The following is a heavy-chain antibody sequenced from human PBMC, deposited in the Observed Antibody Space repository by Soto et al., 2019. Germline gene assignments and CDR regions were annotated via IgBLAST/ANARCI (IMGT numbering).Heavy chain of an antibody. D-gene: IGHD3-3*01. J-gene: IGHJ5*02. Sequence: QVQLVESGGGVVQPGRSLRLSCAASGFTFSSYAMHWVRQAPGKGLGWVAVISYDGSNKNYADSVKGRFTISRDNSKKMLDLQMNSLRAEDTAVYYCARYAYGFWSEIWFDPWGQGTLVTVSS. CDR2: ISYDGSNK. CDR3: ARYAYGFWSEIWFDP. V-gene: IGHV3-30-3*01. CDR1: GFTFSSYA.